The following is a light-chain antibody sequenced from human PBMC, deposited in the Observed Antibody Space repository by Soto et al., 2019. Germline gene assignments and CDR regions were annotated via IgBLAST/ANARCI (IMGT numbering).Light chain of an antibody. V-gene: IGKV1-5*01. Sequence: DIQMTQSPSTLSASVGDRVTITCRASQTIFRWLAWYQQRPGKAPNLLISDASDLQSGVPSRFSGSGSGAEFTLTIRRLQPDDFATYYCQQYNNYPWTFGQGTKVEF. CDR3: QQYNNYPWT. CDR2: DAS. CDR1: QTIFRW. J-gene: IGKJ1*01.